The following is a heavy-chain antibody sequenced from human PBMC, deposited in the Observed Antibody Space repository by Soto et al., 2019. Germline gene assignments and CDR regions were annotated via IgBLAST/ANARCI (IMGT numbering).Heavy chain of an antibody. CDR2: IDPSDSYT. Sequence: GESLKISCKGSGYSFTSYWISWVRQMPGKGLEWMGRIDPSDSYTNYSPSFQGHVTISADKSISTAYLQWSSLKASDTAMYYCATHPIEWGTMVRGVTDLPSSPSLEINFFDYWGQGTLVTVSS. J-gene: IGHJ4*02. CDR1: GYSFTSYW. V-gene: IGHV5-10-1*01. D-gene: IGHD3-10*01. CDR3: ATHPIEWGTMVRGVTDLPSSPSLEINFFDY.